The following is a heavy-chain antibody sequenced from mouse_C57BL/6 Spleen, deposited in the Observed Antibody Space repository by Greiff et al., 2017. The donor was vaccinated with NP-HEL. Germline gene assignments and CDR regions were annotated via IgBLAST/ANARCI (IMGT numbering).Heavy chain of an antibody. V-gene: IGHV3-6*01. D-gene: IGHD1-1*01. CDR3: ARERYGSSYDYLDY. CDR2: ISYDGSN. J-gene: IGHJ2*01. CDR1: GYSITSGYY. Sequence: EVKLMESGPGLVKPSQSLSLTCSVTGYSITSGYYWNWIRQFPGNKLEWMGYISYDGSNNYNPSLKNRISITRDTSKNQFFLKLNSVTTEDTATYYCARERYGSSYDYLDYWGQGTTLTVSS.